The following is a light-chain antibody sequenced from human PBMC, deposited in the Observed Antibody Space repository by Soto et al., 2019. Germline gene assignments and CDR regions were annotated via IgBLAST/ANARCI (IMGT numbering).Light chain of an antibody. Sequence: EIVMTQSPATLSVSPGERATLSCRASQTVSSNLAWYQQKPGQAPRLLIYGASTRATGISARFSGSGSGTEFALTISSLQSEDFAVYYCQQYNKWPLTFSGGTKVEIK. CDR2: GAS. J-gene: IGKJ4*01. V-gene: IGKV3-15*01. CDR1: QTVSSN. CDR3: QQYNKWPLT.